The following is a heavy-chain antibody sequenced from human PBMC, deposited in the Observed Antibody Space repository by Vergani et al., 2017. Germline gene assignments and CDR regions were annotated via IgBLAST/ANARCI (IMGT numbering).Heavy chain of an antibody. V-gene: IGHV4-61*02. CDR3: ARDNKQLRPSAFDL. CDR2: IYVSGIT. Sequence: QVQLQESGPGLVKPSQTLSLTCTVSGASINNDFYYWHWIRQPAGKGLEWIGRIYVSGITDYNSSLQSRVSMSVDTSKNQFSLTLTYVTAADTAVYYCARDNKQLRPSAFDLWGQGTMVTVSS. J-gene: IGHJ3*01. CDR1: GASINNDFYY. D-gene: IGHD4-23*01.